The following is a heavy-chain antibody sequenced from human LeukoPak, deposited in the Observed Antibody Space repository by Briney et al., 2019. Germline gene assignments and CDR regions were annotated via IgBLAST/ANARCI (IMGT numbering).Heavy chain of an antibody. CDR2: IYYSGST. CDR3: AKEMATEDAFDI. Sequence: SETLSLTCTVSGVSISSYYWSWIRQPPGKGLEWIGYIYYSGSTNYNPSLKSRVTISVDTSKNQFSLKLSSVPAADTPVYYCAKEMATEDAFDIWGQGTMVTVSS. V-gene: IGHV4-59*08. D-gene: IGHD5-24*01. CDR1: GVSISSYY. J-gene: IGHJ3*02.